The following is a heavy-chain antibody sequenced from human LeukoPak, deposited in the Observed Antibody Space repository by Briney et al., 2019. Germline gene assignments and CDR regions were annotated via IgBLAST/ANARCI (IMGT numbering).Heavy chain of an antibody. CDR3: ARLVATHLNYYSYGMDV. Sequence: PSETPSLTCTVSGGSISIYYWSWIRQPPGEGLEWIGYMYNSGSTNYNPSPKSRVTISVDTSKNQFSLKLSSVTAADTAVYYCARLVATHLNYYSYGMDVWGHGTTVTVSS. CDR2: MYNSGST. J-gene: IGHJ6*02. D-gene: IGHD2-15*01. V-gene: IGHV4-59*08. CDR1: GGSISIYY.